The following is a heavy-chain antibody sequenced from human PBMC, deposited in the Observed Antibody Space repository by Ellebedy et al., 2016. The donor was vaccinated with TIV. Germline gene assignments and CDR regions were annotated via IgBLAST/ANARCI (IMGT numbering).Heavy chain of an antibody. CDR2: IYYSGST. CDR3: ARDAYCGGDCRMGGWFDP. D-gene: IGHD2-21*02. V-gene: IGHV4-31*11. CDR1: GGSISSGGYY. J-gene: IGHJ5*02. Sequence: MPSETLSLTCAVSGGSISSGGYYWSWIRQHPGKGLEWIGYIYYSGSTYYNPSLKSRVTLSLDTSKNQFSLKLSSVTAADTAVYYCARDAYCGGDCRMGGWFDPWGQGTLVTVSS.